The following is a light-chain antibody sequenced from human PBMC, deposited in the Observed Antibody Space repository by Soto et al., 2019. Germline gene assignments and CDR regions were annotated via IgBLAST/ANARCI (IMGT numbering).Light chain of an antibody. CDR2: DVS. J-gene: IGLJ1*01. CDR3: SSYAGNYVYV. V-gene: IGLV2-11*01. Sequence: QSALTQPRSVSGSPGQSVTISCTGTSSDFGGYNYVSWYQHHPGKAPKLMIYDVSERPSGVPDRFSASKSGNTASLTISGLQTEDEADYYCSSYAGNYVYVFGSGTKVTVL. CDR1: SSDFGGYNY.